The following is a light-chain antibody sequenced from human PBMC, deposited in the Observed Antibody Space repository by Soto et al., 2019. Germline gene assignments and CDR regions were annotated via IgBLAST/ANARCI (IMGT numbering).Light chain of an antibody. CDR2: AAS. Sequence: AIRMTQSPSSLSASTGDRVTITCRASQGISSYLAWYQQKPGKAPKILIYAASTLQSEVPSRFSGSGSGTDFTLTISCLQSEDFATYYCQQYYSYPLTFGQGTKLEIK. V-gene: IGKV1-8*01. CDR1: QGISSY. J-gene: IGKJ2*01. CDR3: QQYYSYPLT.